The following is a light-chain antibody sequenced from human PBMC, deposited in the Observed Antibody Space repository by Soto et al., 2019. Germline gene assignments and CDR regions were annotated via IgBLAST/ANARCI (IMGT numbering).Light chain of an antibody. CDR3: QQYGSSLFT. CDR1: QSVCSSY. Sequence: EIVLTQSPGTLSLSPGERATLSCRASQSVCSSYLAWYQQKPGQAPKLLIYAASSRATGNPDRFSGSGSGTDFTLTISRLEPEAFAVYYCQQYGSSLFTFGPGTKVDIK. J-gene: IGKJ3*01. V-gene: IGKV3-20*01. CDR2: AAS.